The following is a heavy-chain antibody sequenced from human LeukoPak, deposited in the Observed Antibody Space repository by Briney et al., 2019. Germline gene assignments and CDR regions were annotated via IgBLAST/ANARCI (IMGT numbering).Heavy chain of an antibody. CDR1: GFTFDDYA. D-gene: IGHD3-22*01. V-gene: IGHV3-9*01. CDR2: ISWNSGSI. J-gene: IGHJ4*02. CDR3: ASAIWTYYDSSGSFDY. Sequence: GGSLRLSCAASGFTFDDYAMHWVRQAPGKGLEWVSGISWNSGSIGYADSVKGRFTISRDNAKNSLYLQMNSLRAEDTAVYYCASAIWTYYDSSGSFDYWGQGTLVTVSS.